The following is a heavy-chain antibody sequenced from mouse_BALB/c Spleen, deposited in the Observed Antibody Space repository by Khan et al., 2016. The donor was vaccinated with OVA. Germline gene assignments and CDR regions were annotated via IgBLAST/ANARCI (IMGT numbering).Heavy chain of an antibody. Sequence: QVHVKQSGAELAKPGASVKMSCKASGYTFINYWILWVKQRPGQGLEWIGYINPSTGYTEYNQNFKDKATLTADKSSSTAYMQLSSLTSEDSAVYYCARRGLRWYFDYWGQGTTLTVSS. D-gene: IGHD1-1*01. CDR3: ARRGLRWYFDY. J-gene: IGHJ2*01. CDR1: GYTFINYW. V-gene: IGHV1-7*01. CDR2: INPSTGYT.